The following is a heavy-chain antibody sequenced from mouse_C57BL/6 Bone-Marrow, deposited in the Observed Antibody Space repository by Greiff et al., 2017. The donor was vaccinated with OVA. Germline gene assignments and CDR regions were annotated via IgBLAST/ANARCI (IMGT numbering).Heavy chain of an antibody. CDR1: GYTFTDYY. V-gene: IGHV1-76*01. CDR3: ARDWGWFAY. J-gene: IGHJ3*01. Sequence: SGAELVRPGASVKLSCKASGYTFTDYYINWVKQRPGQGLEWIARIYPGSGNTYYNEKFKGKATLTAEKSSSTAYMQLSSLTSEDSAVYFCARDWGWFAYWGQGTLVTVSA. D-gene: IGHD4-1*01. CDR2: IYPGSGNT.